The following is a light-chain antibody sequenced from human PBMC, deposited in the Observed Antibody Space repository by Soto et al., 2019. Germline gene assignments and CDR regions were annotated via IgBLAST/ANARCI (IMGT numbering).Light chain of an antibody. CDR2: EVS. J-gene: IGLJ3*02. V-gene: IGLV2-14*01. Sequence: QSALTQPASVSGSPGQSITISCTGTSSDVGGYNYVSWYQQHPGKAPKLMIYEVSNRPSGISNRFSGSKSGNTASLTISGLQAADEAVYYCSSYTSITTWVFGGGTKVTVL. CDR3: SSYTSITTWV. CDR1: SSDVGGYNY.